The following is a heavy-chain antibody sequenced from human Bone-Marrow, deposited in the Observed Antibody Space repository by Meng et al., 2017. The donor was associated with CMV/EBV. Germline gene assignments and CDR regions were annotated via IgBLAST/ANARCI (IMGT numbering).Heavy chain of an antibody. CDR2: INSDGSST. V-gene: IGHV3-74*01. CDR3: ARRGGRHPNYYDSSGYYYDNAFDI. CDR1: GFTFSSYW. D-gene: IGHD3-22*01. J-gene: IGHJ3*02. Sequence: GESLKISCAASGFTFSSYWMHWVRQAPGKGLVWVSRINSDGSSTSYADSVKGRFTISRDNAKNTLYLQMNSLRAEDTAVYYCARRGGRHPNYYDSSGYYYDNAFDIWGQGTMVTVSS.